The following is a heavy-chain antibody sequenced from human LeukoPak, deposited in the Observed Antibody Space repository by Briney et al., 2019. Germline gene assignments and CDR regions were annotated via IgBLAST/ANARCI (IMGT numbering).Heavy chain of an antibody. V-gene: IGHV3-23*01. J-gene: IGHJ4*02. D-gene: IGHD2-2*01. Sequence: PGGSLRLSCAASGFTFSSSAMSWVRQAPGKGLEWVSAISGSSGSTYYADSVKGRFTISRDNSKNTLYLQMNSLRAEDTAVYYCAKDLDCSRTNCYPDYWGQGTLVTVSS. CDR2: ISGSSGST. CDR3: AKDLDCSRTNCYPDY. CDR1: GFTFSSSA.